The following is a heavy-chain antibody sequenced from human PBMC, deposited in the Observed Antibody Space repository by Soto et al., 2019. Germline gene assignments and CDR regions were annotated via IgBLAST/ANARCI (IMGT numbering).Heavy chain of an antibody. CDR2: ISGSGGST. J-gene: IGHJ3*02. D-gene: IGHD2-21*01. CDR3: AKGSIVHFVPAWSQVDI. V-gene: IGHV3-23*01. Sequence: GGSPRLSCAASGFTFSSYAMSWVRQAPGKGLEWVSAISGSGGSTYYADSVKGRFTISRDNSKNTLYLQMNSLRAEDTAVYYCAKGSIVHFVPAWSQVDIWGQGTMVTVSS. CDR1: GFTFSSYA.